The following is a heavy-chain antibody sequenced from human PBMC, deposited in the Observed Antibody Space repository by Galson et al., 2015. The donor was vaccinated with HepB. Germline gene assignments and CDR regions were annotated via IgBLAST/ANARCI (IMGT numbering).Heavy chain of an antibody. V-gene: IGHV3-30*04. CDR3: ARGIPRTTDYISKHYYYGMDV. Sequence: SLRLSCAASGFTFNNYAMHWVRQAPGRGLEWVAVISNDATNQFYGDSVQGRFTVSRDNSRNTLYLQMNSLKNGDTAVYYCARGIPRTTDYISKHYYYGMDVWGQGTTFTVSS. J-gene: IGHJ6*02. D-gene: IGHD4-11*01. CDR1: GFTFNNYA. CDR2: ISNDATNQ.